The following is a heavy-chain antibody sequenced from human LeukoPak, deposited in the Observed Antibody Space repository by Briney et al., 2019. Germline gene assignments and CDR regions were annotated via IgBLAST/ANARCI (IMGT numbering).Heavy chain of an antibody. J-gene: IGHJ6*02. CDR3: AKDKAINYYYGMDV. CDR2: ISWNSGSI. CDR1: GFTFDDYA. V-gene: IGHV3-9*01. Sequence: PGGSLRLSCAASGFTFDDYAMHWVRQAPVKGLEWVSGISWNSGSIGYADSVKGRFTISRDNAKNSLYLQMNSLRAEDTALYYCAKDKAINYYYGMDVWGQGTTVTVSS.